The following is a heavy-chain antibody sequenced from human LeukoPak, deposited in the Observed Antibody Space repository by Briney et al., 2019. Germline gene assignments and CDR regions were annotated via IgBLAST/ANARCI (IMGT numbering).Heavy chain of an antibody. CDR2: ISSAGTP. D-gene: IGHD2-15*01. J-gene: IGHJ3*02. V-gene: IGHV3-53*01. Sequence: GGSLRLSCAVSGFTVNSNYMSWVRQPPGQGLEGVSVISSAGTPYYADSVKGRFTISRDTSKSTLYLQMNGRRAEDTAVYYCARGGDMAGNTRSPFDIWGQGTLVTVSS. CDR3: ARGGDMAGNTRSPFDI. CDR1: GFTVNSNY.